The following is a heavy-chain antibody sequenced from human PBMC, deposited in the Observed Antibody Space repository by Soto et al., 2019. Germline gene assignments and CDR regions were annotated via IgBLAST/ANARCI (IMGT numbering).Heavy chain of an antibody. CDR3: AKDMGRYYDFWSGYYYYYGMDV. V-gene: IGHV3-43*02. CDR2: ISGDGGST. Sequence: GGSLRLSCAASGFTFDDYAMHWVRQAPGKGLEWVSLISGDGGSTYYADSVKGRFTISRDNSKNSLYLQMNSLRTEDTALYYCAKDMGRYYDFWSGYYYYYGMDVWGQGTTVTVSS. J-gene: IGHJ6*02. CDR1: GFTFDDYA. D-gene: IGHD3-3*01.